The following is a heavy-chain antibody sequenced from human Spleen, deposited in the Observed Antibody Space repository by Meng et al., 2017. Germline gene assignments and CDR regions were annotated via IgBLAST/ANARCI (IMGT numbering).Heavy chain of an antibody. Sequence: VELVESGGGLVQPGGSLSFSWAASGFTFGSHAMSWVRQAPGKGLEWVSLISASAGDTYYGDSVTGRFTISRDNSKNTLYLQMNSLRADDTAVYYCARDRHYFQHWGQGTLVTVSS. V-gene: IGHV3-23*04. CDR3: ARDRHYFQH. CDR2: ISASAGDT. CDR1: GFTFGSHA. J-gene: IGHJ1*01.